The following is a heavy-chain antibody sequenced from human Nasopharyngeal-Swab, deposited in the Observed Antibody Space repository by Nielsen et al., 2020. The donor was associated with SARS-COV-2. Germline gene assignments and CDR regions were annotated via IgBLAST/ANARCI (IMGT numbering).Heavy chain of an antibody. D-gene: IGHD3-22*01. CDR3: AIGLRDSRGYWWVYAFDI. V-gene: IGHV1-69*05. J-gene: IGHJ3*02. CDR2: IIPIFGTA. Sequence: SVTVSCQASRGTFSRYAISWVRQAPGQGVEWVGGIIPIFGTANYAQKFQDRVTMTRNTSISTAYMELSSLRSEDPAVYYCAIGLRDSRGYWWVYAFDIWGQGTMVTVSS. CDR1: RGTFSRYA.